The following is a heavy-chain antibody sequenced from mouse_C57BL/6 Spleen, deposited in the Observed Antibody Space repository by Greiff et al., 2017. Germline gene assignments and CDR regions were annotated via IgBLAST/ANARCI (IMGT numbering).Heavy chain of an antibody. J-gene: IGHJ2*01. Sequence: QVQLKESGPELVKPGASVKISCKASGYAFSSSWMNWVKQRPGKGLEWIGRIYPGDGDTNYNGKFKGKATLTADKSSSTAYMQLSSLTSEDSAVYFCARRDGKGGFDYWGQGTTLTVSS. CDR2: IYPGDGDT. D-gene: IGHD2-1*01. CDR1: GYAFSSSW. CDR3: ARRDGKGGFDY. V-gene: IGHV1-82*01.